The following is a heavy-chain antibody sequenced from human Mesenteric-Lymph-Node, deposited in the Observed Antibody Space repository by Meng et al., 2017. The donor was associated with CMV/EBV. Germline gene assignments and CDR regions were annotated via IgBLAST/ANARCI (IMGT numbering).Heavy chain of an antibody. Sequence: GESLKISCAASGFTFSSYWMSWVRQAPGKGLEWVANIKQDGSEKYYVDSVKGRFTISRDNAKNSLYLQMNSLRAEDTAVYYCARDKVPAAAYYYYGMDVWGQGTTVTVSS. CDR2: IKQDGSEK. D-gene: IGHD2-2*01. V-gene: IGHV3-7*01. CDR1: GFTFSSYW. J-gene: IGHJ6*02. CDR3: ARDKVPAAAYYYYGMDV.